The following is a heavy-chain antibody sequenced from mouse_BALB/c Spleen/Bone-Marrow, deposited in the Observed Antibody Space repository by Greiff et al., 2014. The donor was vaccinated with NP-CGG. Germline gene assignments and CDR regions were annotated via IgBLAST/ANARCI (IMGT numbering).Heavy chain of an antibody. CDR1: GFNTKDTY. V-gene: IGHV14-3*02. J-gene: IGHJ4*01. Sequence: EVQLQQSGAELVKPGASVKLSCTASGFNTKDTYMHWVKQRPEQGLEWIGRIDPANGNTKYVPTFQGKATITADTSSNTAYLQLSSLTSEDTAVYYCASSGNYEGGAMDYWGQGISVTVSS. D-gene: IGHD2-1*01. CDR2: IDPANGNT. CDR3: ASSGNYEGGAMDY.